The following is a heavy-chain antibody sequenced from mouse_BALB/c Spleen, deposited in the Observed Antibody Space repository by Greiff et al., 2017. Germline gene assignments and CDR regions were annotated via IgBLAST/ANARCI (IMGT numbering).Heavy chain of an antibody. V-gene: IGHV4-1*02. J-gene: IGHJ2*01. Sequence: EVKLLESGGGLVQPGGSLKLSCAASGFDFSRYWMSWVRQAPGKGLEWIGEINPDSSTINYTPSLKDKFIISRDNAKNTLYLQMSKVRSEDTALYDCARPTARATWYFDYWGQGTTLTVSS. CDR3: ARPTARATWYFDY. CDR1: GFDFSRYW. CDR2: INPDSSTI. D-gene: IGHD3-1*01.